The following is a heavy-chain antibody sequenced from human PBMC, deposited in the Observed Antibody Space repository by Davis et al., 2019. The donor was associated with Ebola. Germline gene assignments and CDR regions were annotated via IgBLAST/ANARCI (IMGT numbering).Heavy chain of an antibody. J-gene: IGHJ6*02. CDR1: GFIFSSFG. Sequence: GESLKISCEGSGFIFSSFGMHWVRQAPGQGLEWVAFISFDGSSEYYADSVKGRFTISRDNAKDSLYLQMNSLRAEDTAVYYCARGSRNMDVWGQGTTVTVSS. CDR3: ARGSRNMDV. V-gene: IGHV3-30*03. CDR2: ISFDGSSE.